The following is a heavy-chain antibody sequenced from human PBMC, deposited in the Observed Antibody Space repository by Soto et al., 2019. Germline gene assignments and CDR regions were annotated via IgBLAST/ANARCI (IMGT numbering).Heavy chain of an antibody. V-gene: IGHV3-30*18. J-gene: IGHJ6*02. CDR3: AKEGRQWLTYYYYGMDV. D-gene: IGHD6-19*01. Sequence: GGSLRLSCAAAGFSFSSYGMHWVRQVPGQGAEWVAVISYDGSKETYADSVKGRFTISRDNSKNTLYLQMNSLRVEDTALYYCAKEGRQWLTYYYYGMDVWGQGTSVTVSS. CDR2: ISYDGSKE. CDR1: GFSFSSYG.